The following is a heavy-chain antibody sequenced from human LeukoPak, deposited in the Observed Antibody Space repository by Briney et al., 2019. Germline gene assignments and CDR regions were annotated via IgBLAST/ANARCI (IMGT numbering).Heavy chain of an antibody. V-gene: IGHV3-21*01. J-gene: IGHJ4*02. CDR1: GFTFSSYS. D-gene: IGHD5-12*01. CDR2: ISSSSYI. CDR3: ARDRRVATQTDC. Sequence: MSGGSLRLSCAASGFTFSSYSMNWVRQAPGKGLEWVSSISSSSYIYYADSVKGRFTISRDNAKNSLYLQMNSLRAEDTAVYYCARDRRVATQTDCWGQETLVTVSS.